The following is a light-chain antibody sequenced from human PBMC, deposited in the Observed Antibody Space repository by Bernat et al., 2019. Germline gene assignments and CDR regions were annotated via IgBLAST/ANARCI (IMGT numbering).Light chain of an antibody. V-gene: IGLV2-14*01. CDR3: NSYTSSRTVV. CDR2: DVS. J-gene: IGLJ2*01. CDR1: SSDVGGYNY. Sequence: QSALTQPASVSGSPGQSITISCTGTSSDVGGYNYVSWYQQHPGKAPKLMIYDVSNRPPGVSNRFSGSKSGNTASLTISGLQAEDEADYYCNSYTSSRTVVFGGGTKVTVL.